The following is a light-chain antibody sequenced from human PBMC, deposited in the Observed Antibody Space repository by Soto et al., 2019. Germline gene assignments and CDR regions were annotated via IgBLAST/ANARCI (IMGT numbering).Light chain of an antibody. Sequence: QSVLAQPVSVSGSPGQSITISCTGTNSDVGGYNLVSWYQQHPGKAPILMIYEDNKRPSGVSSRFSGSKSGNTASLTISGLQAEDEAEYYCCSYAGSSTYDFGTGTKVTVL. J-gene: IGLJ1*01. CDR1: NSDVGGYNL. CDR3: CSYAGSSTYD. CDR2: EDN. V-gene: IGLV2-23*01.